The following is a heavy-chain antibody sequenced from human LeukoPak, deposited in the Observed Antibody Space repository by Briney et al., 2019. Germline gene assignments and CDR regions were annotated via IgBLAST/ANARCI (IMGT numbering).Heavy chain of an antibody. Sequence: PGGSLRLSCAASGFTFSSYAMHWVRQAPGKGLEWVAVISYDGSNKYYADSVKGRFTISRDNSKNTLYLQMNSLRAEDTAVYYCARALLLRYFDWLLGAPDYWGQGTLVTVSS. CDR3: ARALLLRYFDWLLGAPDY. J-gene: IGHJ4*02. V-gene: IGHV3-30-3*01. CDR1: GFTFSSYA. CDR2: ISYDGSNK. D-gene: IGHD3-9*01.